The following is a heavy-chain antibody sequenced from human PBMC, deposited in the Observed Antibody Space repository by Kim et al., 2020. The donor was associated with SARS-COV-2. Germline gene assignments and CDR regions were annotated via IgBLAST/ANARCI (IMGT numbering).Heavy chain of an antibody. CDR3: AGDGPYGSGYYRKENWFDP. Sequence: SETLSLTCTVSGGSISSTSYYWGWIRQPPGKGLEWIGSIYYSGSTYYNPSLQSRVTISIDTSKSQFSLKLSSVTAADTAVYYCAGDGPYGSGYYRKENWFDPWGQGTLVTVSS. V-gene: IGHV4-39*07. D-gene: IGHD3-10*01. J-gene: IGHJ5*02. CDR2: IYYSGST. CDR1: GGSISSTSYY.